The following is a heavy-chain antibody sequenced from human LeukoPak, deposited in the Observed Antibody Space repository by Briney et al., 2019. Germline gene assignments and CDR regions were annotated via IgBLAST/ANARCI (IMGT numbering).Heavy chain of an antibody. J-gene: IGHJ3*02. CDR1: GGSFSGYY. CDR3: ARDRGWYGSRAFDI. V-gene: IGHV4-34*01. CDR2: INHSGST. D-gene: IGHD6-19*01. Sequence: PSETLSLTCAVYGGSFSGYYWSWIRQPPGKGLEWLGEINHSGSTNYNPSLKSRVTISVDTSKNQFSLKLSSVTAADTAVYYCARDRGWYGSRAFDIWGQGTMVTVSS.